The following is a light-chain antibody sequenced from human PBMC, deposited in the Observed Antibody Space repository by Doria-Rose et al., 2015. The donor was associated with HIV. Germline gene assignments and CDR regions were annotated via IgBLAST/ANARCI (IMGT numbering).Light chain of an antibody. CDR1: QDIRNF. Sequence: DIRMTQSPSSLSASVGDRVTITCQASQDIRNFLNRYQQKPGTAPKVLIFGASNLQPGVPSKFSGSGSGTEFTLTISSLQPEDVATYYCQQYHSVPLTFGGGTKV. J-gene: IGKJ4*01. V-gene: IGKV1-33*01. CDR2: GAS. CDR3: QQYHSVPLT.